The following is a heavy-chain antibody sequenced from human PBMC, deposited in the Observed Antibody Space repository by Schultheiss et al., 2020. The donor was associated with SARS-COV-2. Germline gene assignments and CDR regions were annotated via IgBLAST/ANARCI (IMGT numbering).Heavy chain of an antibody. CDR2: IIPIFGTT. J-gene: IGHJ4*02. Sequence: SVKVSCKASGYTFTGYYMHWVRQAPGQGLEWMGGIIPIFGTTNYAQKFQGRVTITADEFTTTAYMELSSLRSDDTAVFYCARDGGAYYDFWSAYSPSVYWGQGTLVTVSS. CDR3: ARDGGAYYDFWSAYSPSVY. D-gene: IGHD3-3*01. CDR1: GYTFTGYY. V-gene: IGHV1-69*13.